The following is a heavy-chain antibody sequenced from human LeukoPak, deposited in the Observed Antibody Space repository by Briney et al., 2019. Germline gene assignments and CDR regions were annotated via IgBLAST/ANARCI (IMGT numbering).Heavy chain of an antibody. CDR2: IYYSGST. V-gene: IGHV4-39*01. CDR1: GGSISSSSYY. D-gene: IGHD1-26*01. Sequence: SETLSPTCTVSGGSISSSSYYWGWIRQPPGKGLEWIGSIYYSGSTYYNPSLKSRVTISVDTSKNQFSLKLSSVTAADTAVYYCARHVGIVGATRKSLVGDFDYWGQGTLVTVSS. J-gene: IGHJ4*02. CDR3: ARHVGIVGATRKSLVGDFDY.